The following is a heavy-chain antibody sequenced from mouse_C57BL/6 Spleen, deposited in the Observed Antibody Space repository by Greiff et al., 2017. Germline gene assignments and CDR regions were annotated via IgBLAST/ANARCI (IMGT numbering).Heavy chain of an antibody. V-gene: IGHV1-55*01. CDR2: ISPGSGST. D-gene: IGHD1-1*01. CDR1: GYTFTSYW. CDR3: ARWAGSRGDY. Sequence: QVQLQQPGAELVKPGASVKMSCKASGYTFTSYWITWVKQRPGQGLEWIGYISPGSGSTNYNAKFKSKATLTVDTSSSTAYMQLSSLTSADAAVYYCARWAGSRGDYWGQGTTLTVSS. J-gene: IGHJ2*01.